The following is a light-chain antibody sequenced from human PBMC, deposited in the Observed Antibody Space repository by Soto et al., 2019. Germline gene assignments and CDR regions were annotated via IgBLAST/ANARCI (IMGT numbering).Light chain of an antibody. CDR3: QTWDAGIVL. CDR1: SGHSNYA. Sequence: QPVLTQSPSASASLGASVKLTCPLSSGHSNYAIAWHQQQSEKGPRYLMKLNSDGSHSKGDGIPDRFSGSSSEAERYLTFSSRQSEDAAGYSCQTWDAGIVLFGGGTQLTVL. CDR2: LNSDGSH. V-gene: IGLV4-69*01. J-gene: IGLJ2*01.